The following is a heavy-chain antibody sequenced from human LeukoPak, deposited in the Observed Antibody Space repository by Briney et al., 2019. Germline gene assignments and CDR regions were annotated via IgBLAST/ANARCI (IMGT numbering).Heavy chain of an antibody. CDR2: IIPILGIA. CDR3: ARVVGRDTAMVGPFDY. CDR1: GGTFSSYA. Sequence: SVKISCKASGGTFSSYAISWVRQAPGQGLEWMGRIIPILGIANYAQKFQGRVTITADKSTSTAYMELSSLRSEDKVVYYCARVVGRDTAMVGPFDYWGQGTLVTVSS. D-gene: IGHD5-18*01. V-gene: IGHV1-69*04. J-gene: IGHJ4*02.